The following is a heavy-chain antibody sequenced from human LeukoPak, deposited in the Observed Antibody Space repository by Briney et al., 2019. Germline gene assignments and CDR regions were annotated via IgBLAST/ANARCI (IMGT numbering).Heavy chain of an antibody. CDR3: ARGGIAAAPFDY. V-gene: IGHV4-34*01. CDR2: INHSGST. CDR1: GGSFSGYY. Sequence: PSETLSLTCAVYGGSFSGYYWSWIRQPPGKGLEWIGEINHSGSTNYNPSLKSRVTISVDTSKNQFSLKLSSVTAADTAVYYCARGGIAAAPFDYWGQGTLVTVSS. D-gene: IGHD6-13*01. J-gene: IGHJ4*02.